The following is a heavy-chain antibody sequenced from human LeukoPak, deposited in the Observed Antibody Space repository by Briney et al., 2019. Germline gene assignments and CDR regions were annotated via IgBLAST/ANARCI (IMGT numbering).Heavy chain of an antibody. CDR3: ARDSIVRGNIRNDMDV. V-gene: IGHV3-11*01. Sequence: PGGSLRLSCAVSGFTFSDYYMSWIRQAPGKGLEWVSYISHSGRTMYYADSVKGRFTISRDNAKNSLYLQMNSLRAGDTAVYYCARDSIVRGNIRNDMDVWGKGTTVTVSS. CDR1: GFTFSDYY. J-gene: IGHJ6*03. D-gene: IGHD2-8*01. CDR2: ISHSGRTM.